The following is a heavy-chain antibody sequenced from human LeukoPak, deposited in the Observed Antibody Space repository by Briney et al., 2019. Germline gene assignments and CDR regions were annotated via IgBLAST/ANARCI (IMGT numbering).Heavy chain of an antibody. D-gene: IGHD2-15*01. V-gene: IGHV1-46*01. J-gene: IGHJ3*01. CDR3: ARGSSRGPRDAFDF. CDR2: ISPSGAST. CDR1: GYTFTSYY. Sequence: GSVKVSCKTSGYTFTSYYVRWVRQAPGQGLEWMGIISPSGASTSYAQKFQGRVTMTRDMSTSTVYMELSSLISEDTAVYYCARGSSRGPRDAFDFWGQGTMVTLSS.